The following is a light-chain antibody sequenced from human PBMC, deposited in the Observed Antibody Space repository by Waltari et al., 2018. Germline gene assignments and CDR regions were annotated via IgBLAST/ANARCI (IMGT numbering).Light chain of an antibody. V-gene: IGKV3-20*01. Sequence: EIVLTQSPGTLSLSPGERATLSCRASQSISKYLAWYQQKPGQAPRLLIYRASSRASGIPDRFSGSGYGTDFSLTISRLEPEDFAVYYCQHYESLPVTFGQGTKVEMK. CDR1: QSISKY. CDR2: RAS. J-gene: IGKJ1*01. CDR3: QHYESLPVT.